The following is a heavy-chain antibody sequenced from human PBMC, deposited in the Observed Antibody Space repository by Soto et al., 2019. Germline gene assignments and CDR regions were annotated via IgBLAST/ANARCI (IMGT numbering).Heavy chain of an antibody. V-gene: IGHV3-64*01. CDR3: ARGGGGCSSTSCSPRGGWYYYYYGMDV. J-gene: IGHJ6*02. D-gene: IGHD2-2*01. CDR2: IRSDGGST. CDR1: GFTFSSYA. Sequence: GGSPRLSCAASGFTFSSYAMHWVRQAPGKGMEYVSAIRSDGGSTYYANSVKGRFTISRDNSKNTLYLQMGSLRAEDMAVYYCARGGGGCSSTSCSPRGGWYYYYYGMDVWGQGTTVTVSS.